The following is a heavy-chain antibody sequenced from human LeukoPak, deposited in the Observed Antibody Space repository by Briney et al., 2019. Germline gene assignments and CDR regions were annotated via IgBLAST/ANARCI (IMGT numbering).Heavy chain of an antibody. V-gene: IGHV3-23*01. CDR1: ELTFSSHW. J-gene: IGHJ4*02. Sequence: PGGSLRLSCAASELTFSSHWMSWVRQAPGKGLEWVSTISGSGGSTNYADSVKGRFTISRDNSKNTLYLQMNSLRAEDTAVYYCAKAGPRKDYEVDYWGQGTLVTVSS. CDR3: AKAGPRKDYEVDY. D-gene: IGHD4-17*01. CDR2: ISGSGGST.